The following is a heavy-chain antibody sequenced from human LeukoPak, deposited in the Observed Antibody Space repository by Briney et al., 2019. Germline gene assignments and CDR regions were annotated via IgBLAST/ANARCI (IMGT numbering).Heavy chain of an antibody. J-gene: IGHJ5*02. CDR2: IYASGST. CDR1: DGSINSYF. D-gene: IGHD2-15*01. V-gene: IGHV4-4*07. Sequence: PSETLSLTCTVSDGSINSYFWSRIRQPAGKGLEYIGRIYASGSTNYNPSLKSRVTMSVDTSKNQFSLKLTSVTAADTAVYYCARLLVVESRFDPWGQGTLVTVSS. CDR3: ARLLVVESRFDP.